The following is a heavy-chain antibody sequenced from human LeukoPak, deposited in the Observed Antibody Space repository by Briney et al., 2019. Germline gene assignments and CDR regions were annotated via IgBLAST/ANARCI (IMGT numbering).Heavy chain of an antibody. CDR2: IYTSGST. D-gene: IGHD6-19*01. CDR1: GGSISSYY. V-gene: IGHV4-4*07. J-gene: IGHJ5*02. CDR3: AREKPIAVAVKHGWFDP. Sequence: SETLSLTCTVSGGSISSYYWSWIRQPAGKGLEWIGRIYTSGSTNYNPSLKSRVTMSVDTSKNQFSLKLSSVTAADTAVYYCAREKPIAVAVKHGWFDPWGQGTLVTVSS.